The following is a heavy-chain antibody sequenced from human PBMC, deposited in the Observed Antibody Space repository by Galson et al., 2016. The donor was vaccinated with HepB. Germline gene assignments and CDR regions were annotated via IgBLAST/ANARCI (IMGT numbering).Heavy chain of an antibody. D-gene: IGHD3-22*01. CDR3: ARGEMDSYDYLGHEYFQY. CDR2: ITNTGSTI. CDR1: GFAFSYFE. Sequence: SLRLSCAASGFAFSYFEMNWVRQAPGKGLEWVSYITNTGSTIYYADSVKGRFTISRDNATNPLWLQLNSLRAEDTGVYYCARGEMDSYDYLGHEYFQYWGQGSLVIVSS. V-gene: IGHV3-48*03. J-gene: IGHJ1*01.